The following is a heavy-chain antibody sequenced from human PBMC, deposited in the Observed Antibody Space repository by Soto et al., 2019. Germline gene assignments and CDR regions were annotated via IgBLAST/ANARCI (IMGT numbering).Heavy chain of an antibody. CDR1: GGSIRSNDYY. D-gene: IGHD2-21*02. V-gene: IGHV4-61*08. CDR2: MYNTGST. Sequence: SETLSLTCSVSGGSIRSNDYYWTWVRQSPGKGLEWIGYMYNTGSTVYNPSFKSRVTISVDTSKNQFSLKLNSVTAADTAVYYCARDLWGYCGTDCYPLDVWGQGTKVTVSS. J-gene: IGHJ6*02. CDR3: ARDLWGYCGTDCYPLDV.